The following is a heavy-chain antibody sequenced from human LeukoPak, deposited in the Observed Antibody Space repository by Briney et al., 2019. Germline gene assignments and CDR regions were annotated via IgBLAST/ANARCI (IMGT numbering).Heavy chain of an antibody. D-gene: IGHD3-22*01. V-gene: IGHV3-30*02. CDR2: IRYDGSNK. Sequence: PGGSLRLSCAASGFTFSSYGMHWVRQAPGKGLEGVAFIRYDGSNKYYADSVKGRFTIPRDNSKNTLYLQMNSLRAEDTAVYYCAKDVLDSSGYYAYWGQGTLVTVSS. CDR1: GFTFSSYG. J-gene: IGHJ4*02. CDR3: AKDVLDSSGYYAY.